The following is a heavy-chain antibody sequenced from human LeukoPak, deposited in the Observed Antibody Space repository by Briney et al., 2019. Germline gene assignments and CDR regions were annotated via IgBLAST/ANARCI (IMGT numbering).Heavy chain of an antibody. J-gene: IGHJ6*03. CDR1: GLTFSSYG. V-gene: IGHV3-30*03. D-gene: IGHD3-3*01. CDR2: ISYDGSNK. Sequence: GGSLRLPCAASGLTFSSYGMHWVCQAPGKGLEWVAVISYDGSNKYYADSVKGRFTISRDNSKNTLYLQMNSLRAEDTAVYYCARDGYYDFWSGYFVPNYYMDVWGKGTTVTVSS. CDR3: ARDGYYDFWSGYFVPNYYMDV.